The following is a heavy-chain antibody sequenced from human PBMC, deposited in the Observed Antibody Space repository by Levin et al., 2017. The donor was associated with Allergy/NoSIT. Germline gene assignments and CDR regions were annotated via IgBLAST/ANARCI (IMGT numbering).Heavy chain of an antibody. CDR1: GFTFSSYW. CDR2: IKQDGSEK. V-gene: IGHV3-7*01. J-gene: IGHJ4*02. D-gene: IGHD3-22*01. Sequence: GESLKISCAASGFTFSSYWMSWVRQAPGKGLEWVANIKQDGSEKYYVDSVKGRFTISRDNAKNSLYLQMNSLRAEDTAVYYCARDLSGYYWDDGYWGQGTLVTVSS. CDR3: ARDLSGYYWDDGY.